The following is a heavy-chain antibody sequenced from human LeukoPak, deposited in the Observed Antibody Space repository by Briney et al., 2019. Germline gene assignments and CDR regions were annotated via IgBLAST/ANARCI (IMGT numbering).Heavy chain of an antibody. Sequence: GGSLRLSCAASGFTFSSYWMSWVRQAPGKGLEWVANIKQDGSEKYYVDSVKGRFTISRDNAKNSLYLQMNSLRAEDTAVYYCARKGYSYDFSGWSKTWFDYWGQGTLVTVS. D-gene: IGHD5-18*01. CDR1: GFTFSSYW. J-gene: IGHJ4*02. CDR2: IKQDGSEK. CDR3: ARKGYSYDFSGWSKTWFDY. V-gene: IGHV3-7*01.